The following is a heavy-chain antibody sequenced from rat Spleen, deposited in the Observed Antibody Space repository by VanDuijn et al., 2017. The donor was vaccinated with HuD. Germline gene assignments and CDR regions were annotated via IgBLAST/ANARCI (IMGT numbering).Heavy chain of an antibody. J-gene: IGHJ2*01. Sequence: EVQLVESDGGLVQPGRSLKLSCAASGFTFSDYYMAWVRQAPTKGLEWVATISYDGSSTYYRDSVKGRFTISRDNAKSTLYLQMDSLRSEDTATYYCARLLNPYYFDYWGQGVMVTVSS. CDR3: ARLLNPYYFDY. V-gene: IGHV5-29*01. CDR1: GFTFSDYY. D-gene: IGHD3-4*01. CDR2: ISYDGSST.